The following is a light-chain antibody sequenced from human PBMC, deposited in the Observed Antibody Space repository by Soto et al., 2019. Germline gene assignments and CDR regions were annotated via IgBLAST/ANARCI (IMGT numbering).Light chain of an antibody. CDR1: QTISSW. Sequence: DIQMTQSPSTLSGSVGDRVTITCRASQTISSWLAWYQQKPGKAPKLLIYDASSLKRGVPSRFSGSESGTGFTLTISSLQPDDFATYYCHQYKSYPWTFGQGTKV. V-gene: IGKV1-5*01. J-gene: IGKJ1*01. CDR3: HQYKSYPWT. CDR2: DAS.